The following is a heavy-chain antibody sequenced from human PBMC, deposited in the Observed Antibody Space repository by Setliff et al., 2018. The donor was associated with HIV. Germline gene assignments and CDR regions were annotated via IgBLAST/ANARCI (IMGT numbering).Heavy chain of an antibody. J-gene: IGHJ5*02. D-gene: IGHD3-10*01. V-gene: IGHV4-39*01. Sequence: SETLSLTCTVSGGSISSGGYYWSWIRQHPGKGLEWIGSIFYSGSTDYNPSLKSRVTISVDTSKNQFSLKLSSVTAADTAVYYCARLNGSGSPWGQGTLVTVSS. CDR3: ARLNGSGSP. CDR1: GGSISSGGYY. CDR2: IFYSGST.